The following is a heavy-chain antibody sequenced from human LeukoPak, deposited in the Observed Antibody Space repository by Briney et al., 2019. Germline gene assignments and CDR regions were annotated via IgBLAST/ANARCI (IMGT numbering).Heavy chain of an antibody. J-gene: IGHJ4*02. Sequence: PGGSLRLSCAASGFTFSTYAMAWVRQAPGKGLEWVSTVSDGGGATYHADSVKGRFTISRDNSKNTLYLQMNSLRAEDTAVYYCAKSLSGGGYYFEYWGQGTLVTVSS. CDR2: VSDGGGAT. CDR1: GFTFSTYA. CDR3: AKSLSGGGYYFEY. D-gene: IGHD3-10*01. V-gene: IGHV3-23*01.